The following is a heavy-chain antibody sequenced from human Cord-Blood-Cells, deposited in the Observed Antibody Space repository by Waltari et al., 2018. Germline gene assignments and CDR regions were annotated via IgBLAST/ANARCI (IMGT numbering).Heavy chain of an antibody. CDR1: GYSISSGYY. CDR3: ARDQYSSSWYGEFDY. D-gene: IGHD6-13*01. CDR2: IYHSGRT. J-gene: IGHJ4*02. V-gene: IGHV4-38-2*02. Sequence: QVQLQESGPGLVKPSETLSLTCAVSGYSISSGYYWGWIRQPPGKGLEWIGGIYHSGRTYYNPSLKSRVTISVDTSKNQFSLKLSSVTAADTAVYYCARDQYSSSWYGEFDYWGQGTLVTVSS.